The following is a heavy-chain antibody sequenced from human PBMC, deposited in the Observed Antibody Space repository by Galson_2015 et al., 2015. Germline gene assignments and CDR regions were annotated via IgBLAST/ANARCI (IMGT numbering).Heavy chain of an antibody. CDR2: IYTSGST. CDR3: ARDRELPGPRYYYYYGMDV. J-gene: IGHJ6*02. CDR1: GGSISSGSYY. Sequence: TLSLTCTVSGGSISSGSYYWRWIRQPAGKGLEWIGRIYTSGSTNYNPSLKSRVTISVDTSKNQFSLKLSSVTAADTAVYYCARDRELPGPRYYYYYGMDVWGQGTTVTVSS. D-gene: IGHD1-26*01. V-gene: IGHV4-61*02.